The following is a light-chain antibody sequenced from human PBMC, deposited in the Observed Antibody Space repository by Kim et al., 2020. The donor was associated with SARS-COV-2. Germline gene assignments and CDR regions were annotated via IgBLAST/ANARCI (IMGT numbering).Light chain of an antibody. J-gene: IGKJ2*01. CDR2: EAS. CDR1: QSVNSY. V-gene: IGKV3-11*01. Sequence: EIVLTQSPATLSLSPGERATLSCRASQSVNSYLAWYQQKPGQAPRLLIYEASNRATGIPARFSGSGSGTDFTFTISSLEPEDFAVYYCQQRSNWYTFGQGTKLEI. CDR3: QQRSNWYT.